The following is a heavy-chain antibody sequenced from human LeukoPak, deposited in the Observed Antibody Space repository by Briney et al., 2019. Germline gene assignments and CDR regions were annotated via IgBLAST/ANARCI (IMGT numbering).Heavy chain of an antibody. CDR1: GFTFSGSA. J-gene: IGHJ4*02. Sequence: GGSLRLSCAASGFTFSGSAMHWVRQASGKGLEWVGRIRSKANSYATAYAASVKGRFTISRDDSKNTAYLQMNSLKTEDTAVYYCARVRVGDGYIDYWGQGTLVTVSS. D-gene: IGHD1-26*01. CDR2: IRSKANSYAT. V-gene: IGHV3-73*01. CDR3: ARVRVGDGYIDY.